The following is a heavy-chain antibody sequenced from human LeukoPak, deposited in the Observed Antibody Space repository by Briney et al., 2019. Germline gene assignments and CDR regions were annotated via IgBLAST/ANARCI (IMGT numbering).Heavy chain of an antibody. J-gene: IGHJ4*02. D-gene: IGHD6-13*01. CDR2: ISSSSSYI. CDR3: CRSSSWYSFHY. V-gene: IGHV3-21*01. CDR1: GFTFSSYT. Sequence: GGSLRLSCAASGFTFSSYTMNWVRQAPGKGLEWVSSISSSSSYIYYADSVKGRFTISRDNAKNSLHLQMNSLRAEDTAVYYCCRSSSWYSFHYWGQGTLVTVSS.